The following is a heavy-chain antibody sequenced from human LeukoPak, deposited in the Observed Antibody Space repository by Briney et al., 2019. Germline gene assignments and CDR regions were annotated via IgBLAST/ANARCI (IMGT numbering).Heavy chain of an antibody. J-gene: IGHJ4*02. D-gene: IGHD4-17*01. CDR1: GFTFSSYA. Sequence: QPGGSLSLSCAASGFTFSSYAMNWVRQAPGKGLEWVSGISGSGGSTYYADSVKGRFTISRDNSKNTLYLQMNSLRAEDTAVYYCAKDLYGDYVVDYWGQGTLVTVSS. CDR3: AKDLYGDYVVDY. V-gene: IGHV3-23*01. CDR2: ISGSGGST.